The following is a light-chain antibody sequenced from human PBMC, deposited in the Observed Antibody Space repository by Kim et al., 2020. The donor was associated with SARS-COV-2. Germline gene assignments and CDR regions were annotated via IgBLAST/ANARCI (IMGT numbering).Light chain of an antibody. Sequence: SVSPGQTASITCSGDKLGDKYACWYQQKPGQSPVLVIYQDSKRPSGIPERFSGSNSGNTATLTISGTQAMDEADYYCQAWDSSVVFGGGTKSPS. V-gene: IGLV3-1*01. CDR2: QDS. CDR3: QAWDSSVV. J-gene: IGLJ2*01. CDR1: KLGDKY.